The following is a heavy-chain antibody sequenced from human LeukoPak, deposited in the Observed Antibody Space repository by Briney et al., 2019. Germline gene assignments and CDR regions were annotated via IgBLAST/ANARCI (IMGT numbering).Heavy chain of an antibody. D-gene: IGHD2-15*01. CDR3: ARAPGGFDC. J-gene: IGHJ4*02. CDR2: ISYDENNK. Sequence: GGSLRLSCAASGFTFSTFEMHWVRQAPGKGLEWVAVISYDENNKYYTDSVRGRFTISRDNSKNTLYLHLTSLRPEDTALYYCARAPGGFDCWGQGTLVIVSS. CDR1: GFTFSTFE. V-gene: IGHV3-30-3*01.